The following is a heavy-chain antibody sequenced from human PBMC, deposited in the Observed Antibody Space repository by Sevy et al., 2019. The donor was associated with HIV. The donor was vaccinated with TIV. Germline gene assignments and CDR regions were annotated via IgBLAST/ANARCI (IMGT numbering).Heavy chain of an antibody. V-gene: IGHV3-48*03. CDR1: GFTFSSYE. CDR3: AREGTGVGYSSSWYVNFDY. D-gene: IGHD6-13*01. Sequence: GGSLRLSCAASGFTFSSYEMNWVRQAPGKGLEWVSYISSSGRTIYYADSVKGRFTISRDNAKNSLYPQMNSLRAEGTAVYYCAREGTGVGYSSSWYVNFDYWGQGTLVTVSS. J-gene: IGHJ4*02. CDR2: ISSSGRTI.